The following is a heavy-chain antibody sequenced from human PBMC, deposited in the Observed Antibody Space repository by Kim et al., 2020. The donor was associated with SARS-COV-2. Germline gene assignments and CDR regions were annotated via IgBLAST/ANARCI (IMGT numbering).Heavy chain of an antibody. CDR3: ARIYYGDYLRGYYYGMDV. Sequence: SETLSLTCTVSGGSISSYYWSWIRQPPGKGLEWIGYIYYSGSTNYNPSLKSRVTISVDTSKNQFSLKLSSVTAADTAVYYCARIYYGDYLRGYYYGMDVWGQGTTVTVSS. CDR1: GGSISSYY. J-gene: IGHJ6*02. V-gene: IGHV4-59*08. CDR2: IYYSGST. D-gene: IGHD4-17*01.